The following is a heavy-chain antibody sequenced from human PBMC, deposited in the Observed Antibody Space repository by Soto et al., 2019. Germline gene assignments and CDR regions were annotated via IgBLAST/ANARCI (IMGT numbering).Heavy chain of an antibody. CDR2: IYYSGST. Sequence: ASETLSLTCTVSGGSISSYYWSWIRQPPAKGLEWIGYIYYSGSTNYNPSLKSRVTISVDTSKNQFSLKLSSVTAADTAVYYCARVIGTYYDFWSGYYTTNWFDPWGQGTLVTVSS. CDR3: ARVIGTYYDFWSGYYTTNWFDP. D-gene: IGHD3-3*01. J-gene: IGHJ5*02. CDR1: GGSISSYY. V-gene: IGHV4-59*01.